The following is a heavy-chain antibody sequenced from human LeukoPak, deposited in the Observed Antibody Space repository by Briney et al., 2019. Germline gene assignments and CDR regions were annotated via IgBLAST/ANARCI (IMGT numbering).Heavy chain of an antibody. CDR1: GFTFSSYG. CDR3: AKAAAAPGFDF. D-gene: IGHD6-13*01. J-gene: IGHJ4*02. V-gene: IGHV3-33*06. Sequence: GGSLRLSCAASGFTFSSYGMHWVRQAPGKGLEWVAVIWYDGSNKYYADSVKGRFTISRDNSKNTIYLQMNSLRAEDTALYYCAKAAAAPGFDFWGQGTLVTVSS. CDR2: IWYDGSNK.